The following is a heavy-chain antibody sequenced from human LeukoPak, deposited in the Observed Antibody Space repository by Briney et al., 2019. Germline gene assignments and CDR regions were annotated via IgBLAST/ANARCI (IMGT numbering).Heavy chain of an antibody. V-gene: IGHV1-2*02. Sequence: GASVKVSCKASGYTFTSYYMHWVRQAPGQGPEWMGWINPNSGGTNYAQKFQGRVTMTRDTSISTAYMELSRLRSDDTAVYYCARRGNDYGDYGILYYYYYMDVWGKGTTVTVSS. J-gene: IGHJ6*03. CDR2: INPNSGGT. CDR3: ARRGNDYGDYGILYYYYYMDV. CDR1: GYTFTSYY. D-gene: IGHD4-17*01.